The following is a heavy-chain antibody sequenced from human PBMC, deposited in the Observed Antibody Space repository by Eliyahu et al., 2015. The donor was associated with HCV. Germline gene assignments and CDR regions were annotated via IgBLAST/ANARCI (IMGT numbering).Heavy chain of an antibody. J-gene: IGHJ4*02. CDR2: INPKTGGT. CDR1: GYTFTGYY. CDR3: VREDGYSDY. D-gene: IGHD5-24*01. Sequence: QVRLVQSGAEVKKPGASVKVSCKTSGYTFTGYYVHWVRQAPGQGLEWMGWINPKTGGTNYAQKFQGRVTMTRDTSVSTAYMDLSRLTSDDTAVYYCVREDGYSDYWGKGTLVSVSS. V-gene: IGHV1-2*02.